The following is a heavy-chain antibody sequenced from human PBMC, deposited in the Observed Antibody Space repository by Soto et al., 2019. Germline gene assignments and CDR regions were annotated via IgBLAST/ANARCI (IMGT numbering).Heavy chain of an antibody. Sequence: QVQLQESGPGLVKPSGTLSLTCAVSGGSISSSNWWSWVRQSPGKGLEWIGEIFYSGRTYYNSALESRVTISVDMSKNQFSLQLSSVTAADTAVYYCARGRNLAYSSLVFEYWGQGTLVTVSS. CDR3: ARGRNLAYSSLVFEY. CDR2: IFYSGRT. V-gene: IGHV4-4*02. D-gene: IGHD6-13*01. CDR1: GGSISSSNW. J-gene: IGHJ4*02.